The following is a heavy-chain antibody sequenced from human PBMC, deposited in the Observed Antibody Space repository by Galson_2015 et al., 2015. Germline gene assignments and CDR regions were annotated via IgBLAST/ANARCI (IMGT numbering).Heavy chain of an antibody. D-gene: IGHD4-17*01. CDR3: ARADDYGDHPYYFDY. CDR2: IWYDGSNK. V-gene: IGHV3-33*01. J-gene: IGHJ4*02. CDR1: GFTFSSYG. Sequence: SLRLSCAASGFTFSSYGMHWVRQAPGKGLEWVAVIWYDGSNKYYADSVKGRFTISRDNSKNTLYLQMNSLRAEDAAVYYCARADDYGDHPYYFDYWGQGTLVTVSS.